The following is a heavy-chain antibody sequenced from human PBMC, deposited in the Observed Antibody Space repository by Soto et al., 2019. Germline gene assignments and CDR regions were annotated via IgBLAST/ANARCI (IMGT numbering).Heavy chain of an antibody. J-gene: IGHJ4*02. Sequence: SVKVSCKASGCTFSSYAISWVRQAPGQGLEWMGGIIPIFGTANYAQKFQGRVTITADESTSTAYMELSSLRSEDTAVYYCAWGCSSTSCYSAFDYWGQGTLVTVSS. D-gene: IGHD2-2*01. CDR3: AWGCSSTSCYSAFDY. V-gene: IGHV1-69*13. CDR1: GCTFSSYA. CDR2: IIPIFGTA.